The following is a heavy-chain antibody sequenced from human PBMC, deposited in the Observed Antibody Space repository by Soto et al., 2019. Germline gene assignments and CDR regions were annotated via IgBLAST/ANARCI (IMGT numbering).Heavy chain of an antibody. CDR1: GGSISSYY. J-gene: IGHJ4*02. CDR2: TYYSGST. CDR3: ARRYGPGFDY. Sequence: SETLSLTCTVSGGSISSYYWSWIRQPPGKGLEWIGYTYYSGSTNYNPSLKSRVTISVDMSKNQFSLKLSSVTAADTAVYYCARRYGPGFDYWGQGTLVTVSS. V-gene: IGHV4-59*08. D-gene: IGHD4-17*01.